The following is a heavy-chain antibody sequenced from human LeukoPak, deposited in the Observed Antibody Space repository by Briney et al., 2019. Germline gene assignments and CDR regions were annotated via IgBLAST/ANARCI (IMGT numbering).Heavy chain of an antibody. D-gene: IGHD3-10*01. Sequence: ASVKVSGKASGFTFNIYGITWVRQAPGQGLEWMGWISVYNGDTKHAQKLQGRVTMTTDTSTTTAYMELRSLRSDDTAVYYCAREGYFGSGIDYFYGMDVWGQGTKVTVSS. CDR2: ISVYNGDT. CDR1: GFTFNIYG. J-gene: IGHJ6*02. CDR3: AREGYFGSGIDYFYGMDV. V-gene: IGHV1-18*01.